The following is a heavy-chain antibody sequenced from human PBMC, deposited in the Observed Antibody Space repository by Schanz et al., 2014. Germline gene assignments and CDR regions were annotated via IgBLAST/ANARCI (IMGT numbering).Heavy chain of an antibody. CDR1: GFTFTTFA. V-gene: IGHV3-23*01. J-gene: IGHJ6*02. CDR2: TSHDGSFT. D-gene: IGHD6-13*01. Sequence: EQVLESGGGFVQPGGSLRLSCATSGFTFTTFAMTWVRQAPGKGLEWVSRTSHDGSFTTFADSVKGRFTISRDNAKNALYLQMNSLRAEDTAVYYCARDRQQLVGRIGYYYGMDVWGQGTTVTVSS. CDR3: ARDRQQLVGRIGYYYGMDV.